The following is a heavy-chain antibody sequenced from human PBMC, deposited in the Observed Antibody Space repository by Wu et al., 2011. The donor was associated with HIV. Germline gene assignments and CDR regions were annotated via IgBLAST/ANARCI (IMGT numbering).Heavy chain of an antibody. CDR2: INPNSGGT. Sequence: QVYLVQSGAEVKKAGASVKVSCKVSGYSLTEFSMHWVRQAPGQGLEWMGWINPNSGGTNYAQKFQGRVTMTRDTSISTAYMELSRLRSDDTAVYYCASVRRFAVDAFDIWGQGTMVTVSS. V-gene: IGHV1-2*02. D-gene: IGHD6-19*01. CDR1: GYSLTEFS. CDR3: ASVRRFAVDAFDI. J-gene: IGHJ3*02.